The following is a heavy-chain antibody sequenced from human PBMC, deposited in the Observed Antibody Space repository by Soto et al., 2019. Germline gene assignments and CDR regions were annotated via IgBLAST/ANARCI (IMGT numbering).Heavy chain of an antibody. V-gene: IGHV3-74*01. D-gene: IGHD3-16*02. CDR3: ARGRGDYIWGSYRSDFDY. CDR1: GFTFSSSW. CDR2: VSGDGSST. Sequence: GGSLRLSCAASGFTFSSSWMHWVRQAPGKGLVWVSRVSGDGSSTNYADSVKGRFTISRDNAKNTLYLQMNSLRAEDTAVYYCARGRGDYIWGSYRSDFDYWGQGTLVTVSS. J-gene: IGHJ4*02.